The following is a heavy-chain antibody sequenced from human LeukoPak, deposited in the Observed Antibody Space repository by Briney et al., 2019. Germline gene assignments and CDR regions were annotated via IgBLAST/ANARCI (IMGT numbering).Heavy chain of an antibody. J-gene: IGHJ6*02. V-gene: IGHV3-23*01. CDR3: AKAERRGDGYYYYGMDV. D-gene: IGHD3-10*01. CDR2: ISGSGGST. Sequence: PGGSLRLSCAASGFTFSSYAMSWVRQAPGKGLEWVSAISGSGGSTYYADSVKGRFTISRDNSKNTLYLQMNSLRAEDTAVYYCAKAERRGDGYYYYGMDVWGQGTTVTVSS. CDR1: GFTFSSYA.